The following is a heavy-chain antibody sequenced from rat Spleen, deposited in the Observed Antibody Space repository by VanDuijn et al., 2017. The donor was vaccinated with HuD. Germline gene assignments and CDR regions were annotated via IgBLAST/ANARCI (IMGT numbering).Heavy chain of an antibody. V-gene: IGHV2-32*01. J-gene: IGHJ3*01. Sequence: QVQLKESGPGLVQPSQTLSLTCTVSGFSLTSYNVHWLRQPTGKGLEWMGVVGSDGDTSYNAGLKSRLSISRDTSKSQVFLTMSSLQTKDTATYYCARAGSAAISLGNWFAYWGQGSLVTVSS. D-gene: IGHD1-2*01. CDR1: GFSLTSYN. CDR2: VGSDGDT. CDR3: ARAGSAAISLGNWFAY.